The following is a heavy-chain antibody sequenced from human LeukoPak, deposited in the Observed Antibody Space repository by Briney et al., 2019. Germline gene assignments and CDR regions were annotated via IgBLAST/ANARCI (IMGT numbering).Heavy chain of an antibody. J-gene: IGHJ4*02. CDR2: ISAYNGNT. D-gene: IGHD3-22*01. CDR3: ARDVYYYDSSPYYYFDF. V-gene: IGHV1-18*01. CDR1: GYTFTNHG. Sequence: ASVKVSYKASGYTFTNHGISWVRQAPGQGLEWMGWISAYNGNTNYAQKLQGRVTMTTDTTTSTAYMDLRSLRSDDTAVYYCARDVYYYDSSPYYYFDFWGQGTLVAVSS.